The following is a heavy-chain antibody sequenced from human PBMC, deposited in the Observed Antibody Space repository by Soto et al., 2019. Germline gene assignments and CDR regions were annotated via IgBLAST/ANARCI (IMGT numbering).Heavy chain of an antibody. D-gene: IGHD3-10*01. CDR3: ARTVTYYYSSGTLPHMLV. Sequence: PSETLSLTCTASGGSISSGGYYWSWIRQHPGQGLEWIGYIYYSGSTYYNPSLKSRVTISADTSKNQFSLKLSSVTAADTAVYYCARTVTYYYSSGTLPHMLVWGLGTTVTVSS. J-gene: IGHJ6*02. CDR1: GGSISSGGYY. CDR2: IYYSGST. V-gene: IGHV4-31*03.